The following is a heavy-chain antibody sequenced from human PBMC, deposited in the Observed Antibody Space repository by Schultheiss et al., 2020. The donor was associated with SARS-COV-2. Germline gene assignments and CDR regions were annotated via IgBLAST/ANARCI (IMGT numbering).Heavy chain of an antibody. D-gene: IGHD6-19*01. CDR1: GFTFSSYS. V-gene: IGHV3-13*04. CDR2: IGTAGDT. CDR3: ARAAIAVAGYYFDY. Sequence: GGSLRLSCAASGFTFSSYSMNWVRQATGKGLEWVSAIGTAGDTYYPGSVKGRFTISRENAKNSLYLQMNSLRAGDTAVYYCARAAIAVAGYYFDYWGQGTLVTVSS. J-gene: IGHJ4*02.